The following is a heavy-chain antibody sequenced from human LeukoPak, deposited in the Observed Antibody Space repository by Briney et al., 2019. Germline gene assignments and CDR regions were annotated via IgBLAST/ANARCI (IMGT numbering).Heavy chain of an antibody. CDR2: IYYSGST. CDR1: GGSISSYY. CDR3: ARALYGGRTYYFDY. V-gene: IGHV4-59*08. J-gene: IGHJ4*02. D-gene: IGHD5-12*01. Sequence: SETLSLTCTVSGGSISSYYWSWIRQPPGKGLEWIGYIYYSGSTNYNPSLKSRVTISVDTSKNQFSLKLSSVTAADTAVYYCARALYGGRTYYFDYWGQGTLVTVPS.